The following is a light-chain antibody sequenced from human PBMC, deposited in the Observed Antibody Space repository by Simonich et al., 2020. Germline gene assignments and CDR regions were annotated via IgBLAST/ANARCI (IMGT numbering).Light chain of an antibody. J-gene: IGLJ2*01. CDR2: AAS. CDR3: QVWDSSSDRVV. Sequence: SYVLTQPPSVSVAPGKTARITCGGNNIGSKSVHWYQQKPGQAPVLVVYAASDRPSGSPERCSGSNSGNTATLTISRVEAGDEADYYCQVWDSSSDRVVFGGGTKLTVL. CDR1: NIGSKS. V-gene: IGLV3-21*03.